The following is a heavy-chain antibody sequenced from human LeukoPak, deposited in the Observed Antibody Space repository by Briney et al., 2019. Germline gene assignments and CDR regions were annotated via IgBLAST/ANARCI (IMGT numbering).Heavy chain of an antibody. V-gene: IGHV4-61*01. Sequence: SETLSLTCTVSGGSVSSGSYYWSWIRQPPGKGLEWIGYIYYSGSTNYSPSLKSRVTISVDTSKNQFSLKLSSVTAADTAVYYCASSKQLEYWGQGTLVTVSS. CDR2: IYYSGST. CDR3: ASSKQLEY. CDR1: GGSVSSGSYY. D-gene: IGHD6-13*01. J-gene: IGHJ4*02.